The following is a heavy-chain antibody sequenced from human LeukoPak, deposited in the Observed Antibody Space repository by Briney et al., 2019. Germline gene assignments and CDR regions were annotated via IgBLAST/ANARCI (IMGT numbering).Heavy chain of an antibody. J-gene: IGHJ4*02. CDR1: GGSISSSSYY. CDR3: ARHRRIAARPAPFDY. Sequence: SETLSLTCTVSGGSISSSSYYWGWIRQPPGKGLEWIGSIYYSGSTYYNPSLKSRVTISVDTSKNQFSLKLSSVTAADTAVYYCARHRRIAARPAPFDYWGQGTLVTVSS. D-gene: IGHD6-6*01. V-gene: IGHV4-39*07. CDR2: IYYSGST.